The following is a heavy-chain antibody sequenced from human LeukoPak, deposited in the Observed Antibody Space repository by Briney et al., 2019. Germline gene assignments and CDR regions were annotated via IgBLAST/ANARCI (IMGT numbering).Heavy chain of an antibody. CDR1: GFTFSNAY. J-gene: IGHJ4*02. CDR3: AKGSAGGRPYYFDY. V-gene: IGHV3-23*05. Sequence: GGSLRLSCAASGFTFSNAYMNWVRQAPGKGLEWVSAIDSSGSYTWYDDSVKGRFTISRDNSKNTLYLQMNSLRAEDTAVYYCAKGSAGGRPYYFDYWGQGTLVPVSS. D-gene: IGHD6-13*01. CDR2: IDSSGSYT.